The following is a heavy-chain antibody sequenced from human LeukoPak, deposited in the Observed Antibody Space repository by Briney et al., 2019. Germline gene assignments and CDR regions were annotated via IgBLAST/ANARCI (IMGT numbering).Heavy chain of an antibody. CDR1: GYTFTSYG. Sequence: ASVKVSCKASGYTFTSYGISWVRQAPGQGLEWKGWISAYNGNTNYAQKLQGRVTMTTDTSTSTAYMELRSLRSDDTAVYYCAREGYSYGTGYYFDYWGQGTLVTVSS. D-gene: IGHD5-18*01. CDR2: ISAYNGNT. V-gene: IGHV1-18*01. CDR3: AREGYSYGTGYYFDY. J-gene: IGHJ4*02.